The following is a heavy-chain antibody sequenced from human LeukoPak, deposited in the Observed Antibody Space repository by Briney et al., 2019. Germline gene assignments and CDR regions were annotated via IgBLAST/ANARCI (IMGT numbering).Heavy chain of an antibody. J-gene: IGHJ4*02. CDR2: ISGIACIT. CDR1: GFTFSTYA. D-gene: IGHD5-18*01. Sequence: GGSLRLSCAASGFTFSTYAMTWVRQAPGKGLEWVSAISGIACITHFSDSVNGPFTISRDNSKNTLYLQMNSLRAEYTAVYYCAKREITAFLDYWGQGTLVTVSS. CDR3: AKREITAFLDY. V-gene: IGHV3-23*01.